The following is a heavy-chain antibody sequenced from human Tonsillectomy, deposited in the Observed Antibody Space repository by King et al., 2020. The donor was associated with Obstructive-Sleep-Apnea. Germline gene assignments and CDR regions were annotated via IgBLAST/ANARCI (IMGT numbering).Heavy chain of an antibody. CDR2: MFYSGNT. V-gene: IGHV4-59*08. J-gene: IGHJ4*02. CDR3: ARHRGVEDYGGYGDYFDY. D-gene: IGHD5-12*01. CDR1: ADSISNYY. Sequence: QLQESGPGLVKPSETLSLTCTVSADSISNYYWSWIRQPPGKGLEWIGYMFYSGNTNYNPSLKSRVTISVDTSKIQFSQRLNSVTAADTAIYYCARHRGVEDYGGYGDYFDYWGQGTLVTVSS.